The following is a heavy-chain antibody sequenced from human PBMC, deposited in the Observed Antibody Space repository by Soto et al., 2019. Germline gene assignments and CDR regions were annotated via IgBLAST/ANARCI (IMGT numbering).Heavy chain of an antibody. CDR2: INPSGGST. J-gene: IGHJ6*02. CDR1: GYTFTSFY. V-gene: IGHV1-46*01. Sequence: ASVKVSCKASGYTFTSFYMHWVRQAPGQGLQWMGIINPSGGSTSYAQKFQGRVTMTRDTSTSTVYMELSSLRSEDTAVYYCARGGYYYDSSGHYSPLGYYYYGMDVWGQGTTVTVSS. CDR3: ARGGYYYDSSGHYSPLGYYYYGMDV. D-gene: IGHD3-22*01.